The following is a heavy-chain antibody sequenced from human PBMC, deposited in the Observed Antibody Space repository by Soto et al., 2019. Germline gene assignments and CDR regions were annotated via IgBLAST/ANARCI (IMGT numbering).Heavy chain of an antibody. V-gene: IGHV4-39*01. CDR2: IYYSGST. CDR1: GGSISSSSYY. D-gene: IGHD6-19*01. J-gene: IGHJ5*02. Sequence: QLQLQESGPGLVKPSETLSLTCTVSGGSISSSSYYWGWIRQPPGKGLEWLGSIYYSGSTSCTPSLQRRATISVVTCKNPFSLTLSSVAAAATAVYSCASMRIRIAVAAPGNWFAPWGQGTLVTVSS. CDR3: ASMRIRIAVAAPGNWFAP.